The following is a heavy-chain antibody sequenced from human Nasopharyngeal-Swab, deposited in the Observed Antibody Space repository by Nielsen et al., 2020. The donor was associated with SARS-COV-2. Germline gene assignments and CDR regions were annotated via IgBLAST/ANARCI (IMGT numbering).Heavy chain of an antibody. Sequence: GGSLRLSCAGSGFTFSNYWIHWVRQAPGKGMVWVSRTNSDGSSTDYAAFVKGRFTISRDNAKNTLYLQMNSLRVEDTAMYYCARDSLDFYGSGSYPDYWGQGTLVTVSS. D-gene: IGHD3-10*01. J-gene: IGHJ4*02. CDR2: TNSDGSST. CDR3: ARDSLDFYGSGSYPDY. V-gene: IGHV3-74*01. CDR1: GFTFSNYW.